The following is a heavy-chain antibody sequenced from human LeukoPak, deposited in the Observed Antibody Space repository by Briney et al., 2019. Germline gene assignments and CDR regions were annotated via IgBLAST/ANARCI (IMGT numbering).Heavy chain of an antibody. V-gene: IGHV3-21*01. Sequence: PGGSLRLSCAASGFTFSSYSMYWVRQAPGKGLEGVSCISCSSSCIYYADSVKGRFTISRDNAKNPLYLQMNSLRAEDTAVYYCGRCREWWFEELLYVACWGRGAMVTVSS. D-gene: IGHD3-10*01. CDR2: ISCSSSCI. J-gene: IGHJ2*01. CDR3: GRCREWWFEELLYVAC. CDR1: GFTFSSYS.